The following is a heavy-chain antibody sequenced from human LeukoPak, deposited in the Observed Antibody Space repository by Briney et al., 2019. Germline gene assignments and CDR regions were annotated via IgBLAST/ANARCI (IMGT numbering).Heavy chain of an antibody. CDR3: ARVSVAGSVDY. V-gene: IGHV1-2*02. D-gene: IGHD6-19*01. CDR1: GYTFTGYY. J-gene: IGHJ4*02. Sequence: ASVKVSCKASGYTFTGYYMHWVGQAPGQGLEGMGWINPNSAGTNDAHKFQGRVTMTSDTSISTAYMELSRLRSVDTAVYYCARVSVAGSVDYWGQGTLVTVSS. CDR2: INPNSAGT.